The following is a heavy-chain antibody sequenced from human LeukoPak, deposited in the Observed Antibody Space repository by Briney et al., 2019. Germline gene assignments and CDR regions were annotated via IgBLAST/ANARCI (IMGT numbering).Heavy chain of an antibody. V-gene: IGHV3-30*02. CDR2: IRYDGSNK. Sequence: GGSLRLSCAASGSTFSSYGMHWVRQAPGKGLEWVAFIRYDGSNKYYADSVKGRFTISRDNSKNTLYLQMNSLRAEDTAVYYCALVVEMATSGVDYWGQGTLVTVSS. CDR3: ALVVEMATSGVDY. CDR1: GSTFSSYG. D-gene: IGHD5-24*01. J-gene: IGHJ4*02.